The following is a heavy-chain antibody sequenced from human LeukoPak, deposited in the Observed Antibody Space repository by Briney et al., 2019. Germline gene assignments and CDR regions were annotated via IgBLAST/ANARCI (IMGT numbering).Heavy chain of an antibody. V-gene: IGHV3-7*01. Sequence: GGSLSLSCAASGFTFSSYWMRWVRQAPGKGLDWVANIKQDGSEKYYVDSVKGRFTISRDNAKSSLYLQMNSLRAEDTAVYYCARDEWGDAFDIWGQGTMVTVFS. D-gene: IGHD1-26*01. J-gene: IGHJ3*02. CDR2: IKQDGSEK. CDR3: ARDEWGDAFDI. CDR1: GFTFSSYW.